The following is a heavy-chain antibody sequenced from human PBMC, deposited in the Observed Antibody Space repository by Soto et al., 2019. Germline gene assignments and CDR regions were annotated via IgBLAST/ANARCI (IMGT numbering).Heavy chain of an antibody. Sequence: GGSLRLSCAASGFTFTRYSMNWVRQAPGKGLEWVSSISSTTNYIYYGDSMKGRFTISRDNAKNTLYLQMNSPRAEDTAVYYCARDGYSYGFDYWGQGTLVTVSS. J-gene: IGHJ4*02. CDR3: ARDGYSYGFDY. CDR2: ISSTTNYI. D-gene: IGHD5-18*01. V-gene: IGHV3-21*01. CDR1: GFTFTRYS.